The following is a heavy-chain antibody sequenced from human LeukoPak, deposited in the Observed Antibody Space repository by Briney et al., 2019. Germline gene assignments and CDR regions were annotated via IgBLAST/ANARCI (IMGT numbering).Heavy chain of an antibody. V-gene: IGHV3-23*01. J-gene: IGHJ4*02. D-gene: IGHD3-9*01. Sequence: PGGSLRLSCAASGFTFSNYAMSWVRQAPGKGLEWVSAITGSGGNTYYADSVKGRFTISRDNSKNTLYLQMNSLRAEDTAVYYCAKWGDYDVLTGYYVSDYWGQGTLVTVSP. CDR2: ITGSGGNT. CDR1: GFTFSNYA. CDR3: AKWGDYDVLTGYYVSDY.